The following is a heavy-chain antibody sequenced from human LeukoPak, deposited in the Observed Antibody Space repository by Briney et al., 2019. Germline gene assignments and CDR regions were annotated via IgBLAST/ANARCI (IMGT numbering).Heavy chain of an antibody. CDR2: IYTSGTT. D-gene: IGHD2-2*01. Sequence: PSETLSLTCTVSGGSITSYYWSWIRQPAGKGLEWIGHIYTSGTTNYNPSLKSRVTMSVDTSKNQFSLKLSSVTAADTAVYYCARRVPAASFYYFDYWGQGTLVTVSS. CDR3: ARRVPAASFYYFDY. J-gene: IGHJ4*02. CDR1: GGSITSYY. V-gene: IGHV4-4*07.